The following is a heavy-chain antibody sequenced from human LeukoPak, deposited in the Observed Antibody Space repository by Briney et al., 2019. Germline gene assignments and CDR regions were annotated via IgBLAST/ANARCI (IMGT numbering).Heavy chain of an antibody. V-gene: IGHV1-69*04. Sequence: SVKVSCKASGGTFSSYAISWVRQAPGQRLEWMGRIIPMLGIVNYAQKFQGRVTITADKSTSTDYLELCSLRSEDTTVYYCARAVIRIQLWGDYYYYGMDVWGQGTTVTVSS. J-gene: IGHJ6*02. CDR2: IIPMLGIV. CDR3: ARAVIRIQLWGDYYYYGMDV. CDR1: GGTFSSYA. D-gene: IGHD5-18*01.